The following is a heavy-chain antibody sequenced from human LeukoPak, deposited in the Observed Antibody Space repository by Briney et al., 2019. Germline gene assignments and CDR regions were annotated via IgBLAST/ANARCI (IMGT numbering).Heavy chain of an antibody. D-gene: IGHD1-26*01. CDR3: AKGASGSNWFDP. CDR2: ITDSGGST. J-gene: IGHJ5*02. Sequence: GGSLRLSCAASRFTFTSYAMSWVRQAPGKGLEWVSTITDSGGSTYYADSVKGRFTISRDNSKNTLYLQMNSLRVEDTAVYYCAKGASGSNWFDPWGQGTLVTVSS. CDR1: RFTFTSYA. V-gene: IGHV3-23*01.